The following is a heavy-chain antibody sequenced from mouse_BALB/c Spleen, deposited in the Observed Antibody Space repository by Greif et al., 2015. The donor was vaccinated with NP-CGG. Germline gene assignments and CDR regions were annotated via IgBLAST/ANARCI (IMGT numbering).Heavy chain of an antibody. D-gene: IGHD4-1*01. CDR2: ISDCGSYT. CDR1: GFTFSDYY. V-gene: IGHV5-4*02. J-gene: IGHJ3*01. Sequence: EVMLVESGGGLVKPGGSLKLSCAASGFTFSDYYMYWVRQTPEKRLEWVATISDCGSYTYYPDSVKGRFTISRDNAKNNLYLQMSSLKSEDTAMYYCARGLGQGFAYWGQGTLVTVSA. CDR3: ARGLGQGFAY.